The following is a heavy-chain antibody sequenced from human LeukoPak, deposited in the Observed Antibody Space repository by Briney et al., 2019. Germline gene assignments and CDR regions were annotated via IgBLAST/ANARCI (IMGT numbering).Heavy chain of an antibody. J-gene: IGHJ5*02. CDR3: ASTAFPIVLISWFDP. CDR1: GFTFSSYA. Sequence: PGGSLRLSCAASGFTFSSYAMHWVRQAPGKGLEWVAVISYDGSNKYYADSVKGRFTISRDNSKNTLYLQMNSLRAEDTAVYYCASTAFPIVLISWFDPWGQGTLVTVSS. V-gene: IGHV3-30*04. D-gene: IGHD2-8*01. CDR2: ISYDGSNK.